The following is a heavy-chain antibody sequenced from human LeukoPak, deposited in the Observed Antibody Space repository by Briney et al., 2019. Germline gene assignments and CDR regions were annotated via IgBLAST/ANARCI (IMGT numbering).Heavy chain of an antibody. CDR3: ARDSSGYYHWFDP. D-gene: IGHD3-22*01. J-gene: IGHJ5*02. V-gene: IGHV4-39*07. CDR1: GGSISTSNYY. CDR2: IFYSGST. Sequence: PSETLSLTCTVSGGSISTSNYYWGWIRQPPGKGLEWIGNIFYSGSTYYSPSVKSRVTISVDTSKNQFSLKLSSVTAADTAVYYCARDSSGYYHWFDPWGQGTLVTVSS.